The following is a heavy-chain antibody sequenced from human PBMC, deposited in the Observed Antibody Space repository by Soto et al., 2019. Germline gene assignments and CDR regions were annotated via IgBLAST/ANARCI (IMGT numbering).Heavy chain of an antibody. J-gene: IGHJ4*02. D-gene: IGHD3-3*01. CDR3: ARGQYYDFWSGYHLSHFDY. CDR2: MNPNSGNT. CDR1: GYTFTSYD. V-gene: IGHV1-8*01. Sequence: QVQLVQSGAEVKKPGASVKVSCKASGYTFTSYDINWVRQATGQGLEWMGWMNPNSGNTGYAQKFQGRVTMTRNTSISTAYMELSSLISEDTAVYYCARGQYYDFWSGYHLSHFDYWGQGTLVTVSS.